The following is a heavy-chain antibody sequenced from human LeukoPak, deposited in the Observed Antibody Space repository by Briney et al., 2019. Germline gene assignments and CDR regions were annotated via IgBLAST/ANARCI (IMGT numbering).Heavy chain of an antibody. Sequence: GASVKVSCKASGYTFTSYGISWVRQAPGQGLEWMGWISAYNGNTNYAQKLQGRVTMTTDTSTSTAYMELRSLRSEDTAVYYCARGQYYQWLVRVYYYYYYMDVWGKGTTVTVSS. J-gene: IGHJ6*03. D-gene: IGHD6-19*01. CDR2: ISAYNGNT. CDR3: ARGQYYQWLVRVYYYYYYMDV. V-gene: IGHV1-18*01. CDR1: GYTFTSYG.